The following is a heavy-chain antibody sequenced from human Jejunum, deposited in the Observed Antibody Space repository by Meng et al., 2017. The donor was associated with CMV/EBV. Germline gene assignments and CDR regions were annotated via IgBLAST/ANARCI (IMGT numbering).Heavy chain of an antibody. D-gene: IGHD6-19*01. CDR1: GFTFSTYS. Sequence: EVQLVESGXXXXXLXXAXXLSCAASGFTFSTYSMNWVRQAPGKGLEWVSSIVSNNNYIYYADSVKGRFTISRDNAKNSVYLQMNSLTAEDTAVYYCARDYSSGFDSWGQGTLVTVSS. CDR3: ARDYSSGFDS. V-gene: IGHV3-21*01. CDR2: IVSNNNYI. J-gene: IGHJ4*02.